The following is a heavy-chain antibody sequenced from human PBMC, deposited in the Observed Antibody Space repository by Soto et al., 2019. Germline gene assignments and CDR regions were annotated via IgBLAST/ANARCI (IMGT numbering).Heavy chain of an antibody. D-gene: IGHD3-10*01. Sequence: QVQLQESGPGLVKPSETLSLTCTVSGGSTHSYYWAWIRQPPGKGLEWMGYVYYNGDTNYNPSLNSRVTIPVDSSKNRFSLQLTSASRADTAVYYCARGPGHGSSSFDFWGPGTVVTVSS. J-gene: IGHJ4*02. CDR3: ARGPGHGSSSFDF. CDR2: VYYNGDT. CDR1: GGSTHSYY. V-gene: IGHV4-59*01.